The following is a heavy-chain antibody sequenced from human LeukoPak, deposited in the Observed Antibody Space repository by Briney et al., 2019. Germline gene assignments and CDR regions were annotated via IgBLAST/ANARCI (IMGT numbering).Heavy chain of an antibody. CDR3: ARDTMIVVTRDYYYYMDV. J-gene: IGHJ6*03. CDR1: GYTFTNYD. V-gene: IGHV1-8*01. Sequence: GASVKVSCKASGYTFTNYDINWVRQAPGQGLEWMGWVNPDSGNTGYAQKFQGRVTMTRNTSISTAYMELRSLRSDDTAVYYCARDTMIVVTRDYYYYMDVWGKGTTVTISS. CDR2: VNPDSGNT. D-gene: IGHD3-22*01.